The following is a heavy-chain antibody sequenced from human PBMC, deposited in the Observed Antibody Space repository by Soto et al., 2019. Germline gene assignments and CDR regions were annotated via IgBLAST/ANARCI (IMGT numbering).Heavy chain of an antibody. CDR3: SKDRSSTSCYAFDY. D-gene: IGHD2-2*01. CDR1: GFTFRNYA. V-gene: IGHV3-23*01. CDR2: ISGSGGTT. Sequence: EVQLLESGGGLVQPGGSLRLFCAASGFTFRNYAMSCARQAPGKGLEWVSAISGSGGTTHYADSVKGRFTISRDNSKNTLYLQMNSLRVEDTSVYYCSKDRSSTSCYAFDYWGQGSLVTVSS. J-gene: IGHJ4*02.